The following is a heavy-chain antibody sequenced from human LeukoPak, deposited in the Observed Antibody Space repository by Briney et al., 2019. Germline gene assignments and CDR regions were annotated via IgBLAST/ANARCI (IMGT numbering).Heavy chain of an antibody. V-gene: IGHV1-3*01. J-gene: IGHJ4*02. CDR2: INAGNGNT. D-gene: IGHD1-20*01. Sequence: ASVKVSCKASGYTFTSYAMHWVRQAPGQRLEWMGWINAGNGNTKYSQKFQGRVTITRDTSASTAYMELSSLRAEDTAVYYCASPMITGRDVPFDYWGQGTLVTVSS. CDR1: GYTFTSYA. CDR3: ASPMITGRDVPFDY.